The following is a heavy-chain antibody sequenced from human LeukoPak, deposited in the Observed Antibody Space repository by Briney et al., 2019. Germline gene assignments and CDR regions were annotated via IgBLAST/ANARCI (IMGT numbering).Heavy chain of an antibody. CDR2: IKQDGSEK. Sequence: RLSXTASGFTFXXXXXNWXXXXPXXGXEWXANIKQDGSEKYYVDSVKGRFTISRDNAKKSLYLQMNSLRAEDTAVYYCARETEXXXLDYWGQGT. J-gene: IGHJ4*02. V-gene: IGHV3-7*04. CDR1: GFTFXXXX. CDR3: ARETEXXXLDY. D-gene: IGHD5-24*01.